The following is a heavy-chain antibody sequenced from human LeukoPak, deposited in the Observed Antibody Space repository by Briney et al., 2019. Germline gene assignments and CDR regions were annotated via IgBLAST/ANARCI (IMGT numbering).Heavy chain of an antibody. Sequence: SETLSLTCTVSGDSISPCYWSWIRQSPGKGLVWIGYIYYSGSTNYNPSLKSRVTISVDISKNQFSLILSSVTAADTALYYCARHFTYYYDSSGYPRDAFDIWGQGTMVTVSS. CDR1: GDSISPCY. V-gene: IGHV4-59*08. D-gene: IGHD3-22*01. J-gene: IGHJ3*02. CDR3: ARHFTYYYDSSGYPRDAFDI. CDR2: IYYSGST.